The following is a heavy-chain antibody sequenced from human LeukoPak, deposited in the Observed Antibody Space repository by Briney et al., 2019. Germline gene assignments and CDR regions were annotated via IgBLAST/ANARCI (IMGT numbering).Heavy chain of an antibody. CDR2: IKQDGSEK. CDR1: GFTFSSYW. CDR3: AREFITGGGYVHPYYYGMDV. D-gene: IGHD5-12*01. J-gene: IGHJ6*02. Sequence: GGSLRLSCAASGFTFSSYWMSWVRQAPGKGLEWVANIKQDGSEKYYVDSVKGRFTISRDNAKNSLYLQMNSLRAEDTAVYYCAREFITGGGYVHPYYYGMDVWGQGTTVTVSS. V-gene: IGHV3-7*01.